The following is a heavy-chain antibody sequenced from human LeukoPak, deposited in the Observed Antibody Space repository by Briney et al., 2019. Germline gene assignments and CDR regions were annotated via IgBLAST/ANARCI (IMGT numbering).Heavy chain of an antibody. CDR3: ARDLGSYYDSSGANWFDP. CDR2: IWYDGSNK. Sequence: QTGGSLRLSCAASGFTFSSYGMHWVRQAPGKGLEWVAVIWYDGSNKYYADSVKGRFTISRDNSKNTRYLQMNSLRAEDTAVYYCARDLGSYYDSSGANWFDPWSQGTLVTVSS. J-gene: IGHJ5*02. D-gene: IGHD3-22*01. CDR1: GFTFSSYG. V-gene: IGHV3-33*01.